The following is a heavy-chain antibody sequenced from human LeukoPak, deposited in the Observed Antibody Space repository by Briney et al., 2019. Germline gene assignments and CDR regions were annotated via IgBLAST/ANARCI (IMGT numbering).Heavy chain of an antibody. CDR3: ASRSGFWSGYLDY. Sequence: GASVKVSCKASGGTFSNYAISWVRQAPGQGLEWMGEIIPIFDTAHYAQKFQGRVTITTDESTRTASTTTAYMEVSSLRSDDTAVYYCASRSGFWSGYLDYWGQGTLVTVSS. CDR2: IIPIFDTA. V-gene: IGHV1-69*05. CDR1: GGTFSNYA. J-gene: IGHJ4*02. D-gene: IGHD3-3*01.